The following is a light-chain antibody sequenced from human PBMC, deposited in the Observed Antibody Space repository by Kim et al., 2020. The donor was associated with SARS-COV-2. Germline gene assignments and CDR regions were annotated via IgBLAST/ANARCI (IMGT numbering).Light chain of an antibody. V-gene: IGKV3-20*01. CDR3: QQYGSSPIT. J-gene: IGKJ5*01. Sequence: SPGERAPPSCRASQSVTSSYLSWYQQKPGQAPRLLIYGASSRATGIPDRFSGSGSGTDFTLTISRLEPEDFAVYYCQQYGSSPITIGQGTRLEIK. CDR1: QSVTSSY. CDR2: GAS.